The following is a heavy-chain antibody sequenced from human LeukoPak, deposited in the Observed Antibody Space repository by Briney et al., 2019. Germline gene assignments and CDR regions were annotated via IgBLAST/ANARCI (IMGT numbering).Heavy chain of an antibody. D-gene: IGHD2-21*01. V-gene: IGHV3-7*01. CDR1: RFTFSTYW. Sequence: GGSPRLSCAASRFTFSTYWMTWVRRAPGKGLEWVANIKEDGSEKYYVDSVKGRFTISRDNAKNSLYLQMNSLRAEDTAVYYCARALCIWGGDCHYFDYWGQGTLVTVSS. J-gene: IGHJ4*02. CDR3: ARALCIWGGDCHYFDY. CDR2: IKEDGSEK.